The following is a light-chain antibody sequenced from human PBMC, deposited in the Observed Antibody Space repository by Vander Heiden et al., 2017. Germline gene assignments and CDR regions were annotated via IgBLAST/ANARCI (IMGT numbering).Light chain of an antibody. J-gene: IGKJ4*01. Sequence: DIKLTTSPSFRSASVGVGINITRQANQCLRTYLAWYQQKPGKAPKLLIYAASTLQSGVPSRFSGSGSGTEFTLTISNLQPEDFATYYCQQHNTYPLTFGGGTKVEIK. CDR2: AAS. CDR1: QCLRTY. V-gene: IGKV1-9*01. CDR3: QQHNTYPLT.